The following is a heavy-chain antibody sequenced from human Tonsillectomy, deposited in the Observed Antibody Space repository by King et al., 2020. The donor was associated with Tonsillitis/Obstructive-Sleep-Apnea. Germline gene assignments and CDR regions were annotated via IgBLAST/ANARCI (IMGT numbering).Heavy chain of an antibody. D-gene: IGHD2-2*01. CDR1: GYSFTSYW. J-gene: IGHJ6*03. V-gene: IGHV5-51*01. CDR2: IYPDDSDT. CDR3: ARGSTDYYYYMDV. Sequence: VQLVESGAEVKKPGESLKISCKGSGYSFTSYWIAWVRQMPGQALEWMGIIYPDDSDTSYSPSFQGQVTISADKSISTAYLQWSSLKASDTAMYYCARGSTDYYYYMDVWGKGTTVTVSS.